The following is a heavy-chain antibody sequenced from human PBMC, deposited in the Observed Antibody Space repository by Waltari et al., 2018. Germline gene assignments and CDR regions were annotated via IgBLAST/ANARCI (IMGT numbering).Heavy chain of an antibody. CDR2: ISWNCGSI. Sequence: EVQLVESGGGLVQPGRSLRLSCAASGFTFGDYAMHWVRQAPGKGLEWVSGISWNCGSIGYADSVKGRFTISRDNAKNSLYLQMNSLRAEDTALYYCAKDILDEVVPAAMSLIAACAFDIWGQGTMVTVSS. D-gene: IGHD2-2*01. CDR3: AKDILDEVVPAAMSLIAACAFDI. J-gene: IGHJ3*02. V-gene: IGHV3-9*01. CDR1: GFTFGDYA.